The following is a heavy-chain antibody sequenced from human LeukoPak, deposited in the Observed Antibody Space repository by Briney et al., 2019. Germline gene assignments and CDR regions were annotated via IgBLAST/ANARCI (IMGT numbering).Heavy chain of an antibody. CDR2: ISGSGGST. CDR1: GFTFSSYA. CDR3: AKDQITMIVVVITTGAFDI. V-gene: IGHV3-23*01. D-gene: IGHD3-22*01. Sequence: QPGGSLRLSCAASGFTFSSYAMSWVRQAPGKGLEWVSAISGSGGSTYYADSVKGRFTISRDNSKNTLYLQMNSLRAEDTAVYYCAKDQITMIVVVITTGAFDIWGQGTMVTVSS. J-gene: IGHJ3*02.